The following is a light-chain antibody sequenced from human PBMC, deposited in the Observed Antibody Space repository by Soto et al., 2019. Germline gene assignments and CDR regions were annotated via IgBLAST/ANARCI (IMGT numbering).Light chain of an antibody. CDR1: QSISSW. Sequence: DIQMTQSRSTLSASVGDRVTITCRASQSISSWLAWYQQKPGKAPKLLIYDASILESGVPSRFSGSGSGTEFTLTISSLQPDDFATYYCQQYNSYSTFGQGTKVEI. CDR3: QQYNSYST. V-gene: IGKV1-5*01. CDR2: DAS. J-gene: IGKJ1*01.